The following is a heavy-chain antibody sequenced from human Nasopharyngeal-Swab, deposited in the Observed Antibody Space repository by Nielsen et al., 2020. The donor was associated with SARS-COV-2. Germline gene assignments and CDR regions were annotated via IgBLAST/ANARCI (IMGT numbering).Heavy chain of an antibody. CDR2: IATAGDT. Sequence: GESLKISCAASGFTFSSYDMHWVRQATGKGLEWVSAIATAGDTYYPGSVKGRFTISRENAKNSLYLQMNSLRAGDTAVYYCARGFGQWGFDYWGQGTLVTVSS. V-gene: IGHV3-13*01. D-gene: IGHD3-10*01. CDR1: GFTFSSYD. CDR3: ARGFGQWGFDY. J-gene: IGHJ4*02.